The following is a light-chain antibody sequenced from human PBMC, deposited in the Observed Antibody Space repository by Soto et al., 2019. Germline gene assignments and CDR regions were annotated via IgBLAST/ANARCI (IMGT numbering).Light chain of an antibody. CDR3: QQYTSYLWT. CDR2: DAS. J-gene: IGKJ1*01. Sequence: DIQMTQSPSILSASVGDRVTITCRASQSISSWLAWYQQKPGKAPKFLIYDASTLESGVPARFRGSGYGTEFTLTISSLQPDDFATYYCQQYTSYLWTFGQGTKVDIK. V-gene: IGKV1-5*01. CDR1: QSISSW.